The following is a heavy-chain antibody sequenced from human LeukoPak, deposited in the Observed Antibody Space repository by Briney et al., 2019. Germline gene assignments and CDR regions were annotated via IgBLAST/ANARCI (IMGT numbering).Heavy chain of an antibody. V-gene: IGHV6-1*01. Sequence: SQTLSLTCAISGDSVSSNSAAWNWIRQSPSRGLEWLGRTYYRSKWYNDYAVSVKSRITINPDTSKNQFSLQLNSVTPEDTAVYYCARGSRHTLTGSYYMDVWGKGTTVTISS. D-gene: IGHD3-9*01. J-gene: IGHJ6*03. CDR2: TYYRSKWYN. CDR3: ARGSRHTLTGSYYMDV. CDR1: GDSVSSNSAA.